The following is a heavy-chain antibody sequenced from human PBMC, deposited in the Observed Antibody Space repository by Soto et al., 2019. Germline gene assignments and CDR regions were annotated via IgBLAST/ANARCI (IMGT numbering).Heavy chain of an antibody. CDR3: ARTPLRLRYFDWLFAFDI. CDR1: GFTVSSNY. D-gene: IGHD3-9*01. V-gene: IGHV3-53*04. J-gene: IGHJ3*02. CDR2: IYSGGST. Sequence: PGGSLRLSCAASGFTVSSNYMSWVRQAPGKGLEGVSVIYSGGSTYYADSVKGRFTISRHNSKNTLYLQMNSLRAEDTAVYYCARTPLRLRYFDWLFAFDIWGQGTMVTVSS.